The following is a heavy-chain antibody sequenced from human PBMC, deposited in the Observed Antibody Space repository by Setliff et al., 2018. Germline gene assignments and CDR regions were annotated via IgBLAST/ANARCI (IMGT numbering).Heavy chain of an antibody. D-gene: IGHD3-3*01. J-gene: IGHJ4*02. CDR3: ARRSTYYNFWSGYWDY. CDR1: GGSISSSSYY. V-gene: IGHV4-39*01. CDR2: IYYSGST. Sequence: PSETLSLTCTVSGGSISSSSYYWGWIRQPPGKGLEWIGSIYYSGSTYYNPSLKSRVTXXXXXXXXXXXXXXXXXXXXXXXXXXXARRSTYYNFWSGYWDYWGEGTLVTVSS.